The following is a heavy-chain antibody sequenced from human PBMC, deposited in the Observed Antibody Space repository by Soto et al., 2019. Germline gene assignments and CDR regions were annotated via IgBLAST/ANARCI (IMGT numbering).Heavy chain of an antibody. CDR1: GFTVSTNY. V-gene: IGHV3-53*02. D-gene: IGHD3-3*02. Sequence: EVQLVETGGGLIQPGGSLRLSCAVSGFTVSTNYMSWVRQAPGKGLEWVSALYSGGSTYYADSVKGRFIISRDNSKNTLHLQMNSLRAEDTALYYCARHRDAFSSTFDYWGQGTLVTVSS. CDR2: LYSGGST. CDR3: ARHRDAFSSTFDY. J-gene: IGHJ4*02.